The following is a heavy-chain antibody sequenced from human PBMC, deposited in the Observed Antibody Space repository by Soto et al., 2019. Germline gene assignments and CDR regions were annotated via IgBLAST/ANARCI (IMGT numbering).Heavy chain of an antibody. V-gene: IGHV3-7*01. D-gene: IGHD3-3*01. CDR2: IKQDGSEK. Sequence: PGGSLRLSCAASGFTFSSYWMSWVRQAPGKGLEWVANIKQDGSEKYYVDSVKGRFTISRDNAKNSLYLQMNSLRAEDTAVYYCARVRVRYYDFWSGYYIARDKDYYYYGMDVWGQGTTVTVSS. CDR3: ARVRVRYYDFWSGYYIARDKDYYYYGMDV. CDR1: GFTFSSYW. J-gene: IGHJ6*02.